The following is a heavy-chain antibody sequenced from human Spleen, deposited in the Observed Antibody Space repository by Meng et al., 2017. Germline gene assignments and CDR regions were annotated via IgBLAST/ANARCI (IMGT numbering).Heavy chain of an antibody. V-gene: IGHV3-38-3*01. CDR3: ARDNYAYSSGWLTFFDY. J-gene: IGHJ4*02. D-gene: IGHD6-19*01. Sequence: GESLKISCAASGFTVSSNEMSWVRQAPGKGLEWVSSISGDSTYYADSGKGRFTISRDNSKNTLYLQMNSLRVEDTAVYYCARDNYAYSSGWLTFFDYWGQGTLVTVSS. CDR1: GFTVSSNE. CDR2: ISGDST.